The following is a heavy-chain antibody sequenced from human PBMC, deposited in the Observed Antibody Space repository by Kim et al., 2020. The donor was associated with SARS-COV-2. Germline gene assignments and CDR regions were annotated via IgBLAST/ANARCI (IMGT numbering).Heavy chain of an antibody. D-gene: IGHD2-15*01. V-gene: IGHV4-39*01. CDR3: AGDRRYCSGGSCWETYNWFDP. J-gene: IGHJ5*02. CDR1: GGSIRSTNNY. Sequence: SETLSLTCAVSGGSIRSTNNYWGWIRQPPGKGLEWIGSVYYSGSTYYNPSLKSRVTISVDTSKNQFSLKLNSMTAADTAVYYCAGDRRYCSGGSCWETYNWFDPWGQGTLVTVSS. CDR2: VYYSGST.